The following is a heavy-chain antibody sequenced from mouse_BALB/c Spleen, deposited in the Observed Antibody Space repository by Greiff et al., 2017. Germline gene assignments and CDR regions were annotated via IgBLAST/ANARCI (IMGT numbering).Heavy chain of an antibody. V-gene: IGHV2-2*02. J-gene: IGHJ4*01. Sequence: VQLQESGPGLVQPSQSLSITCTVSGFSLTSYGVHWVRQSPGKGLEWLGVIWSGGSTDYNAAFISRLSISKDNSKSQVFFKMNSLQANDTAIYYCARKNYYGYGDAMDYWGQGTSVTVSS. CDR2: IWSGGST. CDR1: GFSLTSYG. D-gene: IGHD1-2*01. CDR3: ARKNYYGYGDAMDY.